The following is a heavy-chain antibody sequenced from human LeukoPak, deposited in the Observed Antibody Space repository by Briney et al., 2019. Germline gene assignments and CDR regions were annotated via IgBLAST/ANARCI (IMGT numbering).Heavy chain of an antibody. Sequence: GMSLRLSCAASGFTFSNYDMHWVRHAPGKGPEWVTLISYDGSNKFYADSVEGRFTIYRDHSKNILYLQMDSLRQEDTAVFYCARGRAFRGTMTLFDNWGRGTLVTVSS. CDR3: ARGRAFRGTMTLFDN. V-gene: IGHV3-30*03. D-gene: IGHD1-1*01. CDR2: ISYDGSNK. J-gene: IGHJ4*02. CDR1: GFTFSNYD.